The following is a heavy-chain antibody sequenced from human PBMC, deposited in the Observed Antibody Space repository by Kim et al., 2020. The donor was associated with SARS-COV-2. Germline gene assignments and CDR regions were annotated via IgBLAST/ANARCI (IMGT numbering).Heavy chain of an antibody. CDR1: GFTFSSYS. D-gene: IGHD1-26*01. J-gene: IGHJ5*02. V-gene: IGHV3-48*04. Sequence: GGSLRLSCAASGFTFSSYSMNWVRQAPGKGLEWVSYISSSSSTIYYADSVKGRFTISRDNAKNSLYLQMNSLRAEDTAVYYCAREPPSGSYRGWFDPWGQGTLVTVSS. CDR3: AREPPSGSYRGWFDP. CDR2: ISSSSSTI.